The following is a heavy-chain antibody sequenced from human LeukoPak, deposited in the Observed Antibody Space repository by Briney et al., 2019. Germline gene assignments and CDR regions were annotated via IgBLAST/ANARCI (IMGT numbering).Heavy chain of an antibody. J-gene: IGHJ4*02. CDR2: IYPGGSET. V-gene: IGHV5-51*01. CDR3: ARASRDGYNQNFDH. Sequence: GESLKISCKGLGYSFSSYWNAWVRQRPGKGLEWMGIIYPGGSETRYDPSFQGQVTISADSSTSTAYLQWSSLRASDTTMYYCARASRDGYNQNFDHWGQGTLVTVSS. CDR1: GYSFSSYW. D-gene: IGHD5-24*01.